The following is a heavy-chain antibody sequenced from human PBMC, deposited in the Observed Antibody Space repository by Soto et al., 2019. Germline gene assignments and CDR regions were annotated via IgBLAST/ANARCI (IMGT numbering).Heavy chain of an antibody. D-gene: IGHD3-9*01. CDR3: AREGFGDDILGNKYYYYGMDV. V-gene: IGHV1-69*01. CDR1: GGTFSSYA. J-gene: IGHJ6*02. CDR2: IIPIFGTA. Sequence: QVQLVQSGAEVKKPGSSVKVSCKASGGTFSSYAISWERQAPGQGLEWMGGIIPIFGTANYAQKFQGRVTITADESTSTAYMELSSLRSEDTAVYYCAREGFGDDILGNKYYYYGMDVWGQGTTVTVSS.